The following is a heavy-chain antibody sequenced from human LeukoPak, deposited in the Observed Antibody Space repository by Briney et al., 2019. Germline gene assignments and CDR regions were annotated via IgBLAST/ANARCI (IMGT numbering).Heavy chain of an antibody. CDR1: GFTFSSYW. D-gene: IGHD2-2*01. Sequence: GESLKISCAASGFTFSSYWMSWVRQAPGKGLEWVANIKQDGSEKYYVDSVKGRFTISRDNAKNSLYLQMNSLRAEDTAVYYCARDAIVVVPAAMWYYYYYMDVWGKGTTVTVSS. CDR3: ARDAIVVVPAAMWYYYYYMDV. J-gene: IGHJ6*03. CDR2: IKQDGSEK. V-gene: IGHV3-7*01.